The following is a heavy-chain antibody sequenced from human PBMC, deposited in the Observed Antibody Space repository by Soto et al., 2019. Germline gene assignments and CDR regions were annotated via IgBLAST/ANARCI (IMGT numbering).Heavy chain of an antibody. CDR3: VESGEQDHVPYYFDY. J-gene: IGHJ4*02. CDR2: ISSNGGST. D-gene: IGHD1-26*01. Sequence: GGSLRLSCAASGFTFNNFAMSWVRQAPGKGLEWVSVISSNGGSTYYADSVKGRFTISRDNSKNTLYLQMSSLRAEDTSVYYCVESGEQDHVPYYFDYWSQGTLVIVSS. CDR1: GFTFNNFA. V-gene: IGHV3-64D*06.